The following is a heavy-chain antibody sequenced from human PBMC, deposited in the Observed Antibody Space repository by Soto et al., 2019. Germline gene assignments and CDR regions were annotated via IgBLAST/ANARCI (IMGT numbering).Heavy chain of an antibody. CDR2: IYYTGNT. Sequence: PSETLSLTCTVSGGSITSSTYYWGWIRQPPGKGLEWIGSIYYTGNTYYNLSLKSPVTISVDMSTNQFSLRLSSVTAADTAVYYCARHIARFLNWFDPWGQGTLVTVSS. J-gene: IGHJ5*02. V-gene: IGHV4-39*01. D-gene: IGHD3-3*01. CDR3: ARHIARFLNWFDP. CDR1: GGSITSSTYY.